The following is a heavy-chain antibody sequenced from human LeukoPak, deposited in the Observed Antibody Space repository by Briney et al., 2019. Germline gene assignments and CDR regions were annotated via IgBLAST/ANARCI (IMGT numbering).Heavy chain of an antibody. J-gene: IGHJ3*02. Sequence: GASVKVSCKASGYTFTSYAMHWVRQAPGQRLEWMGWISAGNGNTKYSQKFQGRVTITRDTSASTAYMELSSLRSEDTAVYYCARSGSYRLYDAFDIWGQGTMVTVSS. D-gene: IGHD1-26*01. CDR1: GYTFTSYA. CDR2: ISAGNGNT. V-gene: IGHV1-3*01. CDR3: ARSGSYRLYDAFDI.